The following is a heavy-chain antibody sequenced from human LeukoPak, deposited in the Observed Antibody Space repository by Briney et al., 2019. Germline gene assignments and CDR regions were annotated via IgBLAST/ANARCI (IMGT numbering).Heavy chain of an antibody. J-gene: IGHJ6*02. D-gene: IGHD2-2*01. CDR3: ARDPSYCSSTSCYVGSPLYYYYPMDV. CDR1: GFTFSDYY. V-gene: IGHV3-33*08. CDR2: IWFDGSNK. Sequence: GGSLRLSCAASGFTFSDYYMSWIRQAPGKGLDWVAVIWFDGSNKHYADSVKGRFTISRDNSENTLYLQMNSLRAEDTAVYYCARDPSYCSSTSCYVGSPLYYYYPMDVWGQGTTVTVSS.